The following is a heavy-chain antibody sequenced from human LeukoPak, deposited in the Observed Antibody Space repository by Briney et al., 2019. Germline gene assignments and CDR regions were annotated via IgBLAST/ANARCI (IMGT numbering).Heavy chain of an antibody. D-gene: IGHD6-19*01. J-gene: IGHJ4*02. Sequence: SETLSLTCTVSGGSISNYYWNWIRQPPGKGLERIGYIYYSGTTNYNPSLKSRVSMSVDTSKNQFSLKLSSVTAADTAVYYCARVGSSSGWYSDYWGQGTLVTVSS. CDR1: GGSISNYY. CDR2: IYYSGTT. CDR3: ARVGSSSGWYSDY. V-gene: IGHV4-59*01.